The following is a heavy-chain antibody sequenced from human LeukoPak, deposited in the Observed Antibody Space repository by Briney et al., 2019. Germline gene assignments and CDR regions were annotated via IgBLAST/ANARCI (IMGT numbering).Heavy chain of an antibody. Sequence: SETLSLTCTVSGGSISRYYWSWIRQPAGKGLELIGRIYSSGSANYNPSLKSRVAMSVDTSKNQFSLNLSSVTAADTAVYNCARGLVGATWNAFDIWGQGTMVTVSS. D-gene: IGHD1-26*01. CDR2: IYSSGSA. V-gene: IGHV4-4*07. CDR3: ARGLVGATWNAFDI. J-gene: IGHJ3*02. CDR1: GGSISRYY.